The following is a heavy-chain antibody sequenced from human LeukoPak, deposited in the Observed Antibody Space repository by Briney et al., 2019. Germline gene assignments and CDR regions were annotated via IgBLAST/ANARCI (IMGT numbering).Heavy chain of an antibody. Sequence: GGSLRLSCAASGFTFSSYSMNWVRQAPGKGLEWVSSISSSGTYVYYANSVKGRFTISRDNAKNSLSLQMNSLRADDAAVYYCARASSKQLAGYLPDGFDIWGQGTMVTVSS. D-gene: IGHD3-9*01. V-gene: IGHV3-21*01. CDR3: ARASSKQLAGYLPDGFDI. CDR1: GFTFSSYS. CDR2: ISSSGTYV. J-gene: IGHJ3*02.